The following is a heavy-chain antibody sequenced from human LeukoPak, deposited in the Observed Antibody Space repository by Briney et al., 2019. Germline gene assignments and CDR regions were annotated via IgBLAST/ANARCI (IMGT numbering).Heavy chain of an antibody. J-gene: IGHJ2*01. Sequence: SETLSLTCTVSGGSNSAYYWSWIRQPPGKGLEWIGYIYYSGSTNYNPSLKSRVTISVDTSKNQFSLKLTSVTAADTAVYYCARQREGYFDLWGRGTLVTVSS. CDR3: ARQREGYFDL. V-gene: IGHV4-59*01. CDR1: GGSNSAYY. CDR2: IYYSGST.